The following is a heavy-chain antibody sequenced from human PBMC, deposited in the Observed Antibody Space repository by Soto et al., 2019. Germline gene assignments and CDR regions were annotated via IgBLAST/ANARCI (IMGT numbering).Heavy chain of an antibody. CDR1: GGSINTYY. D-gene: IGHD3-16*01. CDR2: IYSSGNT. J-gene: IGHJ4*02. Sequence: SETLSLTCTVFGGSINTYYWSWIRQPPGKGLEWIGYIYSSGNTNYNPSLKSRVTISVDTSNNQFSLNLNSVTAADTAVYYCARDRGPHSYADYWGQGTLVTVS. CDR3: ARDRGPHSYADY. V-gene: IGHV4-59*01.